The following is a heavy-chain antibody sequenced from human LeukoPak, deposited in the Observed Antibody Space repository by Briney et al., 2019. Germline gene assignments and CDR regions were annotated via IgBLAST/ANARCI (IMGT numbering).Heavy chain of an antibody. CDR3: ARGIAALVESSGPYPPDAFDI. J-gene: IGHJ3*02. CDR1: GGSFSGYY. Sequence: SETLSLTCAVYGGSFSGYYWSWIRQPPGKGLEWIGEINHSGSTNYNPSLKSRVTISVDTSKNQFSLKLSSVTAADTAVYYCARGIAALVESSGPYPPDAFDIWGQGTMVTVSS. V-gene: IGHV4-34*01. CDR2: INHSGST. D-gene: IGHD3-22*01.